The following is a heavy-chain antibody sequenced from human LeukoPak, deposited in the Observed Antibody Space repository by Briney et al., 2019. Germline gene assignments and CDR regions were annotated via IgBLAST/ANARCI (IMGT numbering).Heavy chain of an antibody. Sequence: GGSLRLSCAASGFTFSSYGMHWVRQAPGKGLEWVAVISYDGRNKYYADSVKGRFTISRDNSKNTLYLQMNSLRAEDTAVYYCAKEGGGVAFDYWGQGTLVTVSS. J-gene: IGHJ4*02. CDR1: GFTFSSYG. V-gene: IGHV3-30*18. CDR2: ISYDGRNK. D-gene: IGHD3-16*01. CDR3: AKEGGGVAFDY.